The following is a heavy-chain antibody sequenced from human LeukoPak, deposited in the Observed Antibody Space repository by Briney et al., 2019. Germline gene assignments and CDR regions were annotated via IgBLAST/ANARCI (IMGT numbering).Heavy chain of an antibody. CDR2: INHSGST. V-gene: IGHV4-34*01. CDR3: AREEVPRYYFDY. Sequence: SETLSLTCAVYGGSFSGYYWSWIRQPPGKGLEWIGEINHSGSTNYNPSLKSRDTISVDTSKNQFSLKLSSVTAADTAVYYCAREEVPRYYFDYWGQGTLVTVSS. CDR1: GGSFSGYY. J-gene: IGHJ4*02.